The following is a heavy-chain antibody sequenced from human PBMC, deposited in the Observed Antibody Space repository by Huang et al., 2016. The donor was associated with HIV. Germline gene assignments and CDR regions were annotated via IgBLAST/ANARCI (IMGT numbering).Heavy chain of an antibody. J-gene: IGHJ4*02. Sequence: QVQLVESGGGVVQPGRSLRLSCVASGFTFTTFGMHWGRQAPGKGREWVAVISYDGSSGRYSESVKGRFTSSRDNPMDTLYLQMNSLRPDDTAVYYCAKESRWYSDLDNWGQGTLVTVSS. CDR3: AKESRWYSDLDN. CDR2: ISYDGSSG. V-gene: IGHV3-30*18. CDR1: GFTFTTFG. D-gene: IGHD2-15*01.